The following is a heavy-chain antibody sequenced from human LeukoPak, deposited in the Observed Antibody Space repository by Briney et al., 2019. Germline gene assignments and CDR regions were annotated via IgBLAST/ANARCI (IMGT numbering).Heavy chain of an antibody. CDR3: AKDRVAAINAFGYGMDV. CDR1: GLTFSSYG. CDR2: ISYDGSNK. V-gene: IGHV3-30*18. J-gene: IGHJ6*02. D-gene: IGHD5-12*01. Sequence: GGSLRLSCAASGLTFSSYGMHWVRQAPGKGLVWVAVISYDGSNKYYADSVKGRFTISRDNSKYTLYLQMNSLRAEDTAVYYCAKDRVAAINAFGYGMDVWGQGTTVTVSS.